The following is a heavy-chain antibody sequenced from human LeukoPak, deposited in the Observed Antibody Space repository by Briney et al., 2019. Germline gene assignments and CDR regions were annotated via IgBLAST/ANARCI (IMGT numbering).Heavy chain of an antibody. Sequence: ASVEVSCKASGYTFTSYGISWVRQAPGQGLEWMGWISAYNGNTNYAQKLQGRVTMTTDTSTSTAYMELRSLRSDDTAVYYCARVIGYCTNGVCYFDYWGQGTLVTVSS. CDR1: GYTFTSYG. V-gene: IGHV1-18*01. CDR3: ARVIGYCTNGVCYFDY. D-gene: IGHD2-8*01. J-gene: IGHJ4*02. CDR2: ISAYNGNT.